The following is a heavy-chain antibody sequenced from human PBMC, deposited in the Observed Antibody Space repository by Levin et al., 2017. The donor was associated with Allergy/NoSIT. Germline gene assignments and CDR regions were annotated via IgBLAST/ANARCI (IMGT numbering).Heavy chain of an antibody. CDR2: ISGSRGRT. CDR3: ARSGGRSTFYGVAVPGYYGLDV. D-gene: IGHD3-3*01. CDR1: GFTFTEYG. Sequence: GESLKISCAASGFTFTEYGMSWVRQAPGKGLEWVSIISGSRGRTYYADSVKGRFTISGDTSRNTLYLEMNSLRAEDTALYYCARSGGRSTFYGVAVPGYYGLDVWGQGTTVTVSS. V-gene: IGHV3-23*01. J-gene: IGHJ6*02.